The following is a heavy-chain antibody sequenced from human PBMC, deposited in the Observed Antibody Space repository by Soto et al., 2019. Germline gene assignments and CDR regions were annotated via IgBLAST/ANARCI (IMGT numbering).Heavy chain of an antibody. Sequence: SETLSLTCTVSGGSISSGDYYWSWIRQPPGKGLEWIGYIYYSGSTYYNPSLMSRVTISVDTSKNQFSLKLSSVTAADTAVYYCAREKRSGNFDYWGQGTLVTVSS. CDR3: AREKRSGNFDY. V-gene: IGHV4-30-4*01. J-gene: IGHJ4*02. D-gene: IGHD1-1*01. CDR1: GGSISSGDYY. CDR2: IYYSGST.